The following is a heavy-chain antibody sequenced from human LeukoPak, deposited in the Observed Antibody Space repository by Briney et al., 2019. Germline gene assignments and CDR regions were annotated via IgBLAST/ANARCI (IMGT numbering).Heavy chain of an antibody. CDR2: IIPIFGTA. CDR3: AESSGGEYYFDY. Sequence: SVKVSCKASGGTFSSYAISWVPQAPGQGLEWMGRIIPIFGTANYAQKFQGRVTITTDESTSTAYMELSSLRSEDTAVYYCAESSGGEYYFDYWGKGTLVTVCS. J-gene: IGHJ4*02. CDR1: GGTFSSYA. V-gene: IGHV1-69*05. D-gene: IGHD1-14*01.